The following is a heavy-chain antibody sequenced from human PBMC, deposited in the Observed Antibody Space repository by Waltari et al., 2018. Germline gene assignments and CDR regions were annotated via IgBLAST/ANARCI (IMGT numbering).Heavy chain of an antibody. CDR3: XRRSCNGECYAXYIY. CDR2: IXPKSGXT. D-gene: IGHD2-8*01. Sequence: QXVQSGXEVXKPGASVKVSCKXSGYTFTDYHLHWVRQAPGQGLEXMGWIXPKSGXTYYAQTFQGXVTMTRDTSTSTVFMELXSLKSDDTXVXYCXRRSCNGECYAXYIYWGXGTLVTXSS. CDR1: GYTFTDYH. J-gene: IGHJ4*01. V-gene: IGHV1-2*02.